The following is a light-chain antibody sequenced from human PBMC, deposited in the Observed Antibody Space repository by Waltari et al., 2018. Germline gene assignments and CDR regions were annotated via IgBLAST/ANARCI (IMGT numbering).Light chain of an antibody. CDR1: SSDVGSYTY. Sequence: QSALTQPPSASGSPGPSVTISCPGTSSDVGSYTYVSWYQQHPGKAPKLMIYEVSKRPSGVPDRFSGSKSGNTASLTVSGLQAEDETDYYCSSYAGRNNLVFGGGTKLTVL. CDR3: SSYAGRNNLV. CDR2: EVS. J-gene: IGLJ2*01. V-gene: IGLV2-8*01.